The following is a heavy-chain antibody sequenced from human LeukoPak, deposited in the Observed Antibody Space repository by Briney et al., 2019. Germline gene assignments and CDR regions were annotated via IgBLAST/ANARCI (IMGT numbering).Heavy chain of an antibody. V-gene: IGHV3-33*01. J-gene: IGHJ4*02. Sequence: GGSLTLSCSASGFIFSSYGMHWVRQAPGKGLEWVAVIWYDGSNKNYADSVKGRFTISRDNSKNMLYLQMNSLRVEYKAVYDCGSDGGLWGQGTLVTVSS. CDR2: IWYDGSNK. CDR1: GFIFSSYG. D-gene: IGHD5-12*01. CDR3: GSDGGL.